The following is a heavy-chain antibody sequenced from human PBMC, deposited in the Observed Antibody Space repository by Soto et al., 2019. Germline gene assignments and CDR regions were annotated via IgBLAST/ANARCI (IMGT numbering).Heavy chain of an antibody. CDR3: AKIPAAGVYFDY. CDR1: GYTFTSYD. D-gene: IGHD6-13*01. Sequence: QVQLVQSGAEVKKPGASVKVSCKASGYTFTSYDINWVRQATGQGLEWMGWMNPNSGNTGYAQKFQGRVTMTRNTSISKAYREMSSLRSEDTAVYYCAKIPAAGVYFDYWGQGTLVTVSS. CDR2: MNPNSGNT. J-gene: IGHJ4*02. V-gene: IGHV1-8*01.